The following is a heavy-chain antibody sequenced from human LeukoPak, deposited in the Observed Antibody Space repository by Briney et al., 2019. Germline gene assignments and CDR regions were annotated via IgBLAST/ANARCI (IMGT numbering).Heavy chain of an antibody. Sequence: SQTLSLTCTVSGGSISSGDYYWSWIRQPPGRGLEWIGYIYYSGSTYYNPSLKSRVTISVDTSKNQFSLKLSSVTAADTAVYYCARDVPLYGIDYWGQGTLVTVSS. CDR3: ARDVPLYGIDY. CDR1: GGSISSGDYY. J-gene: IGHJ4*02. CDR2: IYYSGST. V-gene: IGHV4-30-4*01. D-gene: IGHD4-17*01.